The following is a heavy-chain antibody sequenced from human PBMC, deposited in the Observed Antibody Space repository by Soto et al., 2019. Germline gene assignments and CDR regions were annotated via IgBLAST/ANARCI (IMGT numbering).Heavy chain of an antibody. CDR3: AHRCYGNYPRDNWSDP. D-gene: IGHD4-4*01. CDR1: GFSVSSGGVG. Sequence: GSGPTLVNPTQTLTLTCTFSGFSVSSGGVGVGWIRRPPGKALEWLALIYWNDDTRYSPSLKTRLTITKDTSKNQVVLTMTNMDPVDTATYFCAHRCYGNYPRDNWSDPWGPGTLVTVSS. CDR2: IYWNDDT. V-gene: IGHV2-5*01. J-gene: IGHJ5*02.